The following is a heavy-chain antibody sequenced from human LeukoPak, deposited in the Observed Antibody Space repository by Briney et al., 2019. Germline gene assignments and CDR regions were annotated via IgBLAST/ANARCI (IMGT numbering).Heavy chain of an antibody. CDR1: GRSMSSYY. V-gene: IGHV4-59*08. D-gene: IGHD5-24*01. J-gene: IGHJ4*02. Sequence: SETLSLTCTVSGRSMSSYYWSWIRQPPGKGLEWIGYIYYSGSTKYNPSLKSRVTISVDTSKNQFSLKLSSVTAADTAVYYCARGARAGYNLEPFDYWGQGTLVTVSS. CDR3: ARGARAGYNLEPFDY. CDR2: IYYSGST.